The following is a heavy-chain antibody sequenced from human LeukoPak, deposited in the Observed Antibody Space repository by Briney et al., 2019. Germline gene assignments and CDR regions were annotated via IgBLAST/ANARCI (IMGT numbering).Heavy chain of an antibody. J-gene: IGHJ6*04. D-gene: IGHD3-10*02. CDR1: GFTFSDYN. CDR3: AELGITMIGGV. CDR2: ISSSGSTI. V-gene: IGHV3-11*04. Sequence: GGSLRLSCAASGFTFSDYNMRWIRQAPGKGLEWVSYISSSGSTIYYADSVKGRFTISRDNAKNSLYLQMNSLRTEDTAVYYCAELGITMIGGVWGKGTTVTISS.